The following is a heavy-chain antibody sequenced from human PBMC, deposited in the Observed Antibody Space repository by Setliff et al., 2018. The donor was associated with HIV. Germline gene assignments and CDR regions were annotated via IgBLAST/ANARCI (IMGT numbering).Heavy chain of an antibody. CDR3: ARNTLGYGAHFDN. D-gene: IGHD5-18*01. Sequence: SETLSLTCTVSGGSISFGDYAMSWFRQPPGKGLEWIGSIYYSGGSSYNPSLKSRVTMSVDTSKNHFSLKLHSVTAADTAVYYCARNTLGYGAHFDNWGQGSLVTVSS. CDR1: GGSISFGDYA. CDR2: IYYSGGS. V-gene: IGHV4-39*02. J-gene: IGHJ4*02.